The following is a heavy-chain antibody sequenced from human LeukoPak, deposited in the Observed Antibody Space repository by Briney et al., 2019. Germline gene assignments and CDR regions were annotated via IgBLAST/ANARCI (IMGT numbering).Heavy chain of an antibody. D-gene: IGHD1-1*01. CDR2: IIPIFGTA. V-gene: IGHV1-69*01. Sequence: ASVKVSCKASGGTFSSYAISWVRQAPGQGLEWMGGIIPIFGTANYAQKFQGRVTITADESTSTAYMELSSLRSEDTAVYYCARDLEGLQGWFDPWGQGTLVTVSS. CDR1: GGTFSSYA. J-gene: IGHJ5*02. CDR3: ARDLEGLQGWFDP.